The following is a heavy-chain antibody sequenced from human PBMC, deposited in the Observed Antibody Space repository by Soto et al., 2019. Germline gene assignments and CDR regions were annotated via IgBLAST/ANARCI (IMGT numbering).Heavy chain of an antibody. CDR1: GGSTSSGGYS. V-gene: IGHV4-30-2*01. Sequence: SETLSLTCAVSGGSTSSGGYSWGWIRQPPGKGLEWIAYIYHSGSTYYNPSLKSRVTISVDTSKNQFSLKLSSVTAADTAVYYCARDNGYSYGYTLDHWGQGTLVTVSS. CDR3: ARDNGYSYGYTLDH. D-gene: IGHD5-18*01. J-gene: IGHJ4*02. CDR2: IYHSGST.